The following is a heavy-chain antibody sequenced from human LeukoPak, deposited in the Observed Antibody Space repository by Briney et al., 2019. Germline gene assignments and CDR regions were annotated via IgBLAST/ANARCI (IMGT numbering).Heavy chain of an antibody. CDR3: ARSPRASRGRYSYFDY. CDR1: GASISSYY. V-gene: IGHV4-59*01. Sequence: SETLSLTCTVSGASISSYYWSWIRQPPGKGLEWIGYIYYSGSTNYNPSLKSRVTISVDTSKNQFSLKLSSVTAADTAVYYCARSPRASRGRYSYFDYWGQGTLVTVSS. CDR2: IYYSGST. D-gene: IGHD5-18*01. J-gene: IGHJ4*02.